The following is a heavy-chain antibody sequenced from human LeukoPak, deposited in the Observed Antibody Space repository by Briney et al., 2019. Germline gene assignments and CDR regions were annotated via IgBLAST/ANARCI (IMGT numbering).Heavy chain of an antibody. D-gene: IGHD2-2*01. CDR2: IYYSGST. CDR1: GGSISSSSYY. J-gene: IGHJ4*02. CDR3: ARQLVVVEPAEFDY. Sequence: SETLSLTCTVSGGSISSSSYYWGWIRLSPGKGLEWIGSIYYSGSTYYNPSLKSRVTISVDTSKNQFSLKLSSVTAADTAVYYCARQLVVVEPAEFDYWGQGTLVTVSS. V-gene: IGHV4-39*01.